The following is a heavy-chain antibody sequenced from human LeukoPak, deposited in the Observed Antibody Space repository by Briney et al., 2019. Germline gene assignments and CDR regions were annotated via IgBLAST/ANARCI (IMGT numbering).Heavy chain of an antibody. CDR2: IKQDGSEK. V-gene: IGHV3-7*01. CDR1: GFTFSSYW. Sequence: GGSLRLSCAASGFTFSSYWMSWLRQAPGKGLERVANIKQDGSEKYYVDSVKGRFTISRDNSKNTLYPQMNGLRAEDTAVYYWARGVVPASRFEPWGEGSLVTVSS. J-gene: IGHJ5*02. D-gene: IGHD2-2*01. CDR3: ARGVVPASRFEP.